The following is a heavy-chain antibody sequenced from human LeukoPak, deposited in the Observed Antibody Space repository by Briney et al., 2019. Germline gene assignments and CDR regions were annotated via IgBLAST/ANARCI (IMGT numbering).Heavy chain of an antibody. J-gene: IGHJ3*02. CDR1: GFTFSSYW. CDR3: AKDPTWLRPNAFDI. CDR2: INSDGSST. Sequence: GALRLSCAASGFTFSSYWMHWVRQAPGKGLVWVSRINSDGSSTSYADSVKGRFTICRDNSKNTLYLQMNSLRAEDTAVYYCAKDPTWLRPNAFDIWGQGTMVTVSS. D-gene: IGHD5-12*01. V-gene: IGHV3-74*01.